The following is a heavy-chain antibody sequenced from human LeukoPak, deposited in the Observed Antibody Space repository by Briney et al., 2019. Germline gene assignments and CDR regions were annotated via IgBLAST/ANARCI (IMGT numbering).Heavy chain of an antibody. CDR1: GGSISSYY. V-gene: IGHV4-59*01. Sequence: SETLSLTCTVSGGSISSYYWSWIRQPAGKGLEWIGYIYYSGSTNYNPSLKSRVTISVDTSKNQFSLKLSSVTAADTAVYYCAGVKSGYKFDYWGQGTLVTVSS. D-gene: IGHD5-12*01. J-gene: IGHJ4*02. CDR3: AGVKSGYKFDY. CDR2: IYYSGST.